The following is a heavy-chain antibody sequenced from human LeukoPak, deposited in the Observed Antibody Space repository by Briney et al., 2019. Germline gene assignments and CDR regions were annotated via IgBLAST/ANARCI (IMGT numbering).Heavy chain of an antibody. CDR3: AKDRYYYDSSGYRGLGY. CDR1: GFTFSSYA. Sequence: EGSLRLSCAASGFTFSSYAMSWVRQAPGKGLEWVSAISGSGGSIYYADSVKGRFTISRDNSKNTLYLQMNSLRAEDTAVYYCAKDRYYYDSSGYRGLGYWGQGTLVTVSS. D-gene: IGHD3-22*01. J-gene: IGHJ4*02. V-gene: IGHV3-23*01. CDR2: ISGSGGSI.